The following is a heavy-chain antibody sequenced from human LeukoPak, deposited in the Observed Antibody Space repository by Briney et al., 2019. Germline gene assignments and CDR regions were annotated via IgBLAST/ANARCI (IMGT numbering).Heavy chain of an antibody. V-gene: IGHV5-51*01. CDR2: IYPGDSDT. CDR1: GYSFTTYW. CDR3: ARQEGYCTSASCYGHFQH. J-gene: IGHJ1*01. D-gene: IGHD2-2*01. Sequence: GESLKISCKGSGYSFTTYWIGWVRQMPGKGLEWMGIIYPGDSDTRYSPSFQGQATISADKSISTAYLQWSSLKASDTAMYYCARQEGYCTSASCYGHFQHWGQGTLVTVSS.